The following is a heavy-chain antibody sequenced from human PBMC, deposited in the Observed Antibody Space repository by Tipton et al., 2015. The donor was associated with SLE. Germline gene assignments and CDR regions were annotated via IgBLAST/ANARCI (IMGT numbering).Heavy chain of an antibody. CDR2: IYYTGNS. CDR3: ARDTCSGGSCYYDPAFDI. D-gene: IGHD2-15*01. V-gene: IGHV4-31*02. Sequence: LRLSCTVSGGSISSGGYFWTWIRQLPGKGLEWIGYIYYTGNSYYNPSLKSRVTISVDTSKNQFSLKLSSVTAADTAVYYCARDTCSGGSCYYDPAFDIWGQGTMVTVSS. J-gene: IGHJ3*02. CDR1: GGSISSGGYF.